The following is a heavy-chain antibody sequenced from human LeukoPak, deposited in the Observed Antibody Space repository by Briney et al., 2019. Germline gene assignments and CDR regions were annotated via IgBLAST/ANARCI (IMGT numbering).Heavy chain of an antibody. CDR2: IIPILGIA. D-gene: IGHD6-13*01. CDR1: GGTFSSYT. V-gene: IGHV1-69*02. J-gene: IGHJ4*02. Sequence: VASVKVSCKASGGTFSSYTISWVRQAPGQGLEWMGRIIPILGIANYAQKFQGRVTITADESTSTAYMELSSLRSEDTAVYYCARGSGRRVAAAGYYFDYWGQGTLVTVSS. CDR3: ARGSGRRVAAAGYYFDY.